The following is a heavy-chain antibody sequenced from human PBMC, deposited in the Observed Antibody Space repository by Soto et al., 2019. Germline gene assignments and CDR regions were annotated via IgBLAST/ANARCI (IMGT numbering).Heavy chain of an antibody. D-gene: IGHD3-10*01. CDR3: ARDLRFRGFYGMDV. CDR2: IYYSGST. CDR1: GGSISSGGYY. J-gene: IGHJ6*02. Sequence: SETLSLTCTVSGGSISSGGYYWSWIRQHPGKGLEWIGYIYYSGSTYYNPSLKSRVTISVDTSKNQFSLKLSSVTAADTAVYYCARDLRFRGFYGMDVWGQGTTVTVS. V-gene: IGHV4-31*03.